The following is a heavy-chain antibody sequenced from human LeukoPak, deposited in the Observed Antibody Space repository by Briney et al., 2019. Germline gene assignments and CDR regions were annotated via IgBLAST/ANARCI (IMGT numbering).Heavy chain of an antibody. CDR2: ISYDGSNK. V-gene: IGHV3-30-3*01. J-gene: IGHJ6*02. D-gene: IGHD3-10*01. CDR3: ARDIGRITMVRGVIRYGMDV. CDR1: GFTISSYA. Sequence: GRSLRLSCAASGFTISSYAMHWVRQAPGKGLEWVAVISYDGSNKYYADSVKGRFTISRDNSKNTLYLQMNSLRAEDTAVYYCARDIGRITMVRGVIRYGMDVWGQGTTVTVSS.